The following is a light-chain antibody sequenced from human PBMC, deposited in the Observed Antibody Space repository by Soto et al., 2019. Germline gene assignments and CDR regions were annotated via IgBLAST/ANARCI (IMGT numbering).Light chain of an antibody. Sequence: ETVMTQSPVALSVSPGERATLSCRARQTVRKNLAWYQQKPGQAPRLLIYGASTRATGIPARFSGDGSGTEFTLTIASLQSEDFVVYYCLQYDGWPLTFGQGTRLEIK. J-gene: IGKJ5*01. CDR2: GAS. CDR1: QTVRKN. CDR3: LQYDGWPLT. V-gene: IGKV3-15*01.